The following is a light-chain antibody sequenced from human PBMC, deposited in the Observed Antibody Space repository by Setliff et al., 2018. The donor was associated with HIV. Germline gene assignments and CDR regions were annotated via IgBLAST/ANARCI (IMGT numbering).Light chain of an antibody. Sequence: QSVLTQPRSVSGSPGQSVTLSCTGSSSDVGAYNYVSWYQQYPGKAPKLIIYDVSKRPSGVPDRFSGSKSGDTASLTISGLQSKDEADYYCCSYAGTYTYIFGSGTKVTVL. CDR3: CSYAGTYTYI. CDR1: SSDVGAYNY. V-gene: IGLV2-11*01. J-gene: IGLJ1*01. CDR2: DVS.